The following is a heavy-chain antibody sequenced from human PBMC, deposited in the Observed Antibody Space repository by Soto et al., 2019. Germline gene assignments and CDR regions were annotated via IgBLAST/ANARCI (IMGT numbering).Heavy chain of an antibody. Sequence: QVQLGESGGGVVQPGRSLRLSCAASGFTFSSYAMHWVRQAPGKGLEWVAVISYDGSNKYYADSVKGRFTISRYTSKNTLYLQMNSLRAKDTAVYYCARDRLRYNWNNFPYYYYGMDVWGQGTTVTVSS. CDR3: ARDRLRYNWNNFPYYYYGMDV. D-gene: IGHD1-1*01. V-gene: IGHV3-30-3*01. CDR1: GFTFSSYA. J-gene: IGHJ6*02. CDR2: ISYDGSNK.